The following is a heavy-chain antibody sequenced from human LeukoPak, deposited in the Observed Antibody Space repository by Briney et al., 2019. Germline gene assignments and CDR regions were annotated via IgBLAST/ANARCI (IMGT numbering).Heavy chain of an antibody. V-gene: IGHV1-69*06. D-gene: IGHD2-21*02. CDR3: ARVPNNCGGDCYPGEDY. CDR1: GGTFRSYV. CDR2: IIPIFGTA. Sequence: ASVKVSCKASGGTFRSYVFSWVRQAPGQGLEWIGGIIPIFGTANYAQKFQGRVTITADKSTSTAYMELRSLRSDDTAVYYCARVPNNCGGDCYPGEDYWGQGTLVTVSS. J-gene: IGHJ4*02.